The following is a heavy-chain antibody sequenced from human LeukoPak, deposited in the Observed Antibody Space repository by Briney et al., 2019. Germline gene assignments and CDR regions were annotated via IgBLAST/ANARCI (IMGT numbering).Heavy chain of an antibody. D-gene: IGHD6-13*01. J-gene: IGHJ4*02. Sequence: GGSLRLSCAASGFTFSSYSMNWVCQAPGKGLEWVSYISTSSSSIYYAGSVKGRFTISRDNAKNSLYLQMNSLRAEDTAVYYCARGVGYRSSWYYFDCWGQGTLVTVSS. CDR3: ARGVGYRSSWYYFDC. V-gene: IGHV3-48*01. CDR1: GFTFSSYS. CDR2: ISTSSSSI.